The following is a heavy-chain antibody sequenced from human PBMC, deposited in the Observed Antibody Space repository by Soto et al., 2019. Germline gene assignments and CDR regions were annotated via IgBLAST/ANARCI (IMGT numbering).Heavy chain of an antibody. CDR3: ARGGGIVVVPALYAY. J-gene: IGHJ1*01. V-gene: IGHV1-46*03. CDR1: GYTFTSYY. CDR2: INPSGGYT. D-gene: IGHD2-21*02. Sequence: GASVKVSCKASGYTFTSYYMNWVRQAPGQGLEWLGIINPSGGYTTYAQRFLGRVTMTSDTSTSTVHMELGSLTSEDTAVYYFARGGGIVVVPALYAYWGQRSLVIVSS.